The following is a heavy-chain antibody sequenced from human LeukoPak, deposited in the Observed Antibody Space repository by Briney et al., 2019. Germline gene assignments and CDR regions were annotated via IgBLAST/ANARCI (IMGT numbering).Heavy chain of an antibody. D-gene: IGHD6-13*01. CDR2: ISPTGSTT. Sequence: GGSLRLSCAASGFSFSGHWMHWARQPPGKGLVWVSRISPTGSTTSYADSVKGRFTVSRDNAKNTLYLQVNNLRAEDTAVYYCARGPSSNWSGLDFWGQGTLLTVSS. V-gene: IGHV3-74*01. CDR3: ARGPSSNWSGLDF. CDR1: GFSFSGHW. J-gene: IGHJ4*02.